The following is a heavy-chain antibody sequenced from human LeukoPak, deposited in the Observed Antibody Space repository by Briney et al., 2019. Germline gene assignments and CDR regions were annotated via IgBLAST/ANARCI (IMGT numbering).Heavy chain of an antibody. J-gene: IGHJ4*02. Sequence: GGSLRLSCAASGFTFSSYSMNWVRQAPGKGLEWVSVIYSGGSTYYADSVKGRFTISRDNSKNTLYLQMNSLRAEDTAVYYCALTYYYGSSGYYSPYWGQGTLVTVSS. D-gene: IGHD3-22*01. CDR2: IYSGGST. CDR3: ALTYYYGSSGYYSPY. V-gene: IGHV3-66*01. CDR1: GFTFSSYS.